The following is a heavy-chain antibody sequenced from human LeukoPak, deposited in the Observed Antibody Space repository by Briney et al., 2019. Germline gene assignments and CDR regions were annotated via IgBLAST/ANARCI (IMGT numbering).Heavy chain of an antibody. D-gene: IGHD4-11*01. V-gene: IGHV3-30*02. Sequence: GGSLRLSCAASGFTFSSYGMHWVRQAPGKGLEWVAFIRYDGSNKYYADSVKGRFTITRDNSKNTLYLQMNSLRAEDTAVYYCAKGASTVHLDYMDVWGKGTTVTVSS. CDR3: AKGASTVHLDYMDV. CDR1: GFTFSSYG. CDR2: IRYDGSNK. J-gene: IGHJ6*03.